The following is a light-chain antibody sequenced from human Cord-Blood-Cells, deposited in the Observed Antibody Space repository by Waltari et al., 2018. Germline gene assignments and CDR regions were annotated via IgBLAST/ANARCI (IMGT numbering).Light chain of an antibody. CDR2: AAS. CDR3: QQSYSTPWT. V-gene: IGKV1-39*01. Sequence: DIQMTQSPSSMSASVGDRVTITCRASQSISSYLNWYQQKPGKAPKLLLYAASSFQSGVPSRFSGSGSGTDFTLTISSLQPEDFATYYCQQSYSTPWTFGQGTKVEIK. CDR1: QSISSY. J-gene: IGKJ1*01.